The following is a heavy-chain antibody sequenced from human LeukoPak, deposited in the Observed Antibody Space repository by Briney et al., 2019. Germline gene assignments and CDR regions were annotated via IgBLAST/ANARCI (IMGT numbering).Heavy chain of an antibody. CDR2: ILYDGSKT. D-gene: IGHD1-26*01. V-gene: IGHV3-30*02. Sequence: GGSLRLSCAASGFNFRNHGIHWVRQAPGKGLEWVAFILYDGSKTYYADSVKGRFTISRDNSKNTLYLQMNSLRDDDTAVYYCAEWELLPTADYWGQGTLVTVSS. J-gene: IGHJ4*02. CDR1: GFNFRNHG. CDR3: AEWELLPTADY.